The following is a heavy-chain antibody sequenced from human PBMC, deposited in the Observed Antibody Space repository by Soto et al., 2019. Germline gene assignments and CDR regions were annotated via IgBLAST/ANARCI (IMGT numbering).Heavy chain of an antibody. J-gene: IGHJ4*02. V-gene: IGHV4-39*01. CDR1: AGSISSSSYY. D-gene: IGHD3-16*01. CDR2: IYFIGNT. CDR3: ARRLNHAYYFDY. Sequence: SQTLSLTCTVSAGSISSSSYYWGWIRQPPGKGLECIGNIYFIGNTYYNPSLKSRVTISVDTSRNRFSLKLSFVTAPDTAVYYCARRLNHAYYFDYWGQGSLVTVSS.